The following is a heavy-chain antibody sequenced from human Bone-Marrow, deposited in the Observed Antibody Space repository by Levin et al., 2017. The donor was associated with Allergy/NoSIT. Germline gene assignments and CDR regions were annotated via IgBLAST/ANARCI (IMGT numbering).Heavy chain of an antibody. CDR3: AGAAGAAGRGGMDV. D-gene: IGHD6-13*01. CDR2: ITTTSNYI. CDR1: GFPFSTYG. V-gene: IGHV3-21*01. J-gene: IGHJ6*02. Sequence: GGSLRLSCATSGFPFSTYGMAWVRQAPGKGLEWVASITTTSNYIHYADSVKGRFTISRDNANNSLSLQMNRLRGEDTAVYYCAGAAGAAGRGGMDVWGQGAAVTVSS.